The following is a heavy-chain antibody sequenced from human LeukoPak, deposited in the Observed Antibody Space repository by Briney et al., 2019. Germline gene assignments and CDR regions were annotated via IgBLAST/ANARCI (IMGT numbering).Heavy chain of an antibody. V-gene: IGHV4-39*01. J-gene: IGHJ4*02. CDR3: ARHQYSGYDWGSFDY. CDR1: GASISSSSYY. Sequence: SETLSLTCSVSGASISSSSYYWGWIRQPPGKGLEWIGSIYSSGSTYYNPSLKSRVTISVDTSKNQFSLKLTSVTAADTAVYYCARHQYSGYDWGSFDYWGQGTLVTVSS. CDR2: IYSSGST. D-gene: IGHD5-12*01.